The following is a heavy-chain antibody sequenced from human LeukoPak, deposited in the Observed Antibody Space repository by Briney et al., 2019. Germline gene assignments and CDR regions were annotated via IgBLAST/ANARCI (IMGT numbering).Heavy chain of an antibody. CDR3: AVRHDFGTMVRGVIPFDY. V-gene: IGHV1-69*13. CDR1: GGTFSSYA. J-gene: IGHJ4*02. Sequence: ASVKVSCKASGGTFSSYAISWVRQAPGQGLEWMGGIIPIFGTANYAQKFQGRVTITADESTSTAYMELSSLRSEDTAVYYCAVRHDFGTMVRGVIPFDYWGQGTLVTVSS. D-gene: IGHD3-10*01. CDR2: IIPIFGTA.